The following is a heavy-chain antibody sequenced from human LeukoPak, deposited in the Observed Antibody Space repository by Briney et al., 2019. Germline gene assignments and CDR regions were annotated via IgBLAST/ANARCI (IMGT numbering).Heavy chain of an antibody. CDR1: GFSLSTSGMC. CDR2: IDWDDDK. J-gene: IGHJ4*02. D-gene: IGHD1-26*01. Sequence: SGPALVKPTPTLTLTCTFSGFSLSTSGMCVTWIRQPPGKALEWLARIDWDDDKYYSTSLKTRLTISKDTSKNQVVLIMTNMDPVDTATYYCARIRYSGSYFDYWGQGTLVTVSS. V-gene: IGHV2-70*11. CDR3: ARIRYSGSYFDY.